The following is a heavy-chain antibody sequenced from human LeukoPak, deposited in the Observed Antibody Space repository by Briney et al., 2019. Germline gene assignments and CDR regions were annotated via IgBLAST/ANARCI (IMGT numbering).Heavy chain of an antibody. CDR3: AKGMAWYYFDY. CDR2: ISWNSGSI. Sequence: GGSLRLSCAASGFTFDDYAMHWVRQAPGKGLEWVSGISWNSGSIGYADSVKGRFTISRDNAKNSLYLQMNSLRAEDTALYYCAKGMAWYYFDYWGHGTLVTVSS. CDR1: GFTFDDYA. D-gene: IGHD2-8*01. J-gene: IGHJ4*01. V-gene: IGHV3-9*01.